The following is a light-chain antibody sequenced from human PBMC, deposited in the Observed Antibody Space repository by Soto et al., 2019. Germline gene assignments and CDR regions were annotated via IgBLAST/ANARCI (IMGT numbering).Light chain of an antibody. CDR3: QQRSNWPPRIT. V-gene: IGKV3-11*01. Sequence: IVLTQTPFTLSLSPGERASLSCRASQSISNYLAWYQQKPGQAPRLLIYDASTRASGIPARFSGSGSGTDFTLTISSFEPEDFAVYYCQQRSNWPPRITFGHGTRLEIK. CDR1: QSISNY. CDR2: DAS. J-gene: IGKJ5*01.